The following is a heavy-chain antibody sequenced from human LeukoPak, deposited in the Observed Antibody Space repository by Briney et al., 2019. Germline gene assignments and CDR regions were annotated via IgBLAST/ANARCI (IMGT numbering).Heavy chain of an antibody. CDR3: ARETPTGNTDY. D-gene: IGHD1-7*01. J-gene: IGHJ4*02. CDR1: GGTFSSYA. V-gene: IGHV1-69*04. CDR2: IIPILGIA. Sequence: SVRVSCKASGGTFSSYAISWVRQAPGQGLEWMGRIIPILGIANYAQKFQGRVTITADKSTSTAYMELSSLRSEDTAVYYCARETPTGNTDYWGQGTLVTVSS.